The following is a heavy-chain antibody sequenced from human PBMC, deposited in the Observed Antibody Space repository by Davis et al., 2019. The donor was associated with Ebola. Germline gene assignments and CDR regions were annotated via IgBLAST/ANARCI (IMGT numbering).Heavy chain of an antibody. J-gene: IGHJ4*02. Sequence: SVKVSCKASGGTFSSYAISWVRQAPGQGLEWMGRIIPILGIANYAQKLQGRVTMTTDASTSTAYMELRSLRSDDTAVYYCARVRGYCSGGSCYYGDYWGQGTLVTVSS. V-gene: IGHV1-69*04. CDR2: IIPILGIA. CDR3: ARVRGYCSGGSCYYGDY. D-gene: IGHD2-15*01. CDR1: GGTFSSYA.